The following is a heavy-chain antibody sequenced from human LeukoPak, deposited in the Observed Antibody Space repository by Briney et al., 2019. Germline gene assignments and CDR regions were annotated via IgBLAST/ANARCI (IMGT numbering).Heavy chain of an antibody. D-gene: IGHD6-13*01. Sequence: PSETLSLTCTVSGGSISSYYWSWIRQPPGKGLEWIGYIYYSGSTNYNPSLKSRVTISVDTSKNQFSLKLSSVTAADTAVYYCARQGQQLIHRGYFDYWGQGTLVTVSS. CDR2: IYYSGST. CDR1: GGSISSYY. J-gene: IGHJ4*02. CDR3: ARQGQQLIHRGYFDY. V-gene: IGHV4-59*01.